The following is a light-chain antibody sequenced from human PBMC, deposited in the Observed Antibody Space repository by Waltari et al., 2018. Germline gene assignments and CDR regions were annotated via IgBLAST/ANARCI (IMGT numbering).Light chain of an antibody. J-gene: IGKJ1*01. CDR3: QQDSSDPWT. V-gene: IGKV1-5*03. Sequence: DIQLAQSPSTLSASVGDRVTITCRASQSISSWLAWYPQKPGKAPKLLIYKASSVESGVPSSFSARGSGTEFTLTIRSLQPDDFATYYCQQDSSDPWTFGRGNKVEIK. CDR2: KAS. CDR1: QSISSW.